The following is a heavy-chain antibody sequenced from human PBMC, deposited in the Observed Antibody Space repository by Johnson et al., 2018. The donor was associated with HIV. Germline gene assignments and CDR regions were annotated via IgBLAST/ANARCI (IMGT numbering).Heavy chain of an antibody. CDR2: IRSKAYGGTT. J-gene: IGHJ3*02. V-gene: IGHV3-49*02. CDR3: AKDDYGDEGAFDI. Sequence: RQAPGKGLEWVGFIRSKAYGGTTEYAASVKGRFTISRDDSKSIAYLQMNSLKTEDTAVYYCAKDDYGDEGAFDIWGQGTMVTVSS. D-gene: IGHD4-17*01.